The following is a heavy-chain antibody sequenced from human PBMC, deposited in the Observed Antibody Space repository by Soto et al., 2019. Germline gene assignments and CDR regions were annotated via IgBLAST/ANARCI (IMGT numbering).Heavy chain of an antibody. J-gene: IGHJ5*02. CDR1: GVTFSSYG. V-gene: IGHV3-33*01. D-gene: IGHD2-15*01. Sequence: GGSLRLSCAASGVTFSSYGMHWVRQAPGKGLEWVAVIWYDGSNKYYADSVKGRFTISRDNSKNTLYLQMNSLRAEDTAVYYCARDPRGGSSKDWFDPWGQGTLVTVSS. CDR3: ARDPRGGSSKDWFDP. CDR2: IWYDGSNK.